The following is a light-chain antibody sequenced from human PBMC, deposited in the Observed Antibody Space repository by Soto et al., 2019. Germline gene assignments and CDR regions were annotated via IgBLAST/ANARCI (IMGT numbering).Light chain of an antibody. V-gene: IGLV2-8*01. CDR2: EVT. Sequence: QSALTQPPSASGSPGQSVTISCTGTSSDVYGSNYVSWYQQHPGKAPKLMIYEVTKRPSGVPDRFSGSKSVNSASLTISGLQADDEADYYCCLYIGATTYVFGTGTKVTVL. CDR1: SSDVYGSNY. CDR3: CLYIGATTYV. J-gene: IGLJ1*01.